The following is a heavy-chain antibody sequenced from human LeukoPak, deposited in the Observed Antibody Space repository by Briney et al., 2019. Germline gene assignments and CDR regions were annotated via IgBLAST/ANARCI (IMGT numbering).Heavy chain of an antibody. CDR1: GFTFSGYG. Sequence: GGSLRLSCAASGFTFSGYGMHWVRQAPGKGLEWVAVISYDGHNEYYADSVKGRFTISRDNSKNTVYVQMNSLKAEDTAVYYCAKGVGYGGMDVWGQGTTVTVSS. CDR3: AKGVGYGGMDV. CDR2: ISYDGHNE. D-gene: IGHD2-8*01. V-gene: IGHV3-30*18. J-gene: IGHJ6*02.